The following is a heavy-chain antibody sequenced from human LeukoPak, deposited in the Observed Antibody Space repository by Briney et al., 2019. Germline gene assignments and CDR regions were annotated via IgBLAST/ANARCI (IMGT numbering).Heavy chain of an antibody. CDR3: ARGDFGSGYYGNYYYYMDV. V-gene: IGHV1-18*01. D-gene: IGHD3-3*01. J-gene: IGHJ6*03. CDR2: ISAYNNNK. CDR1: GYIFSSFG. Sequence: ASVKVSCKASGYIFSSFGISWVRQAPGQGLEWMGWISAYNNNKYYAQKLQGRVTMTTDTSTSTAYMELSSLRSEDTAVYYCARGDFGSGYYGNYYYYMDVWGKGTTVTVSS.